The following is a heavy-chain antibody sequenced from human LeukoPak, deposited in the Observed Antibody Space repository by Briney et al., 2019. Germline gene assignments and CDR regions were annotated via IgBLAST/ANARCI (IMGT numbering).Heavy chain of an antibody. J-gene: IGHJ4*02. CDR3: AREGLDTSDYYGSRLDY. D-gene: IGHD3-22*01. CDR2: INPSDGST. CDR1: GYTFTTYY. V-gene: IGHV1-46*01. Sequence: ASVKVSCKASGYTFTTYYMHWVRHAPGQGLEWMGIINPSDGSTSYAQKFQDRVTMTRDTSTSTVYMELSSLRSEDTAVYYCAREGLDTSDYYGSRLDYWGPGTLVTVSS.